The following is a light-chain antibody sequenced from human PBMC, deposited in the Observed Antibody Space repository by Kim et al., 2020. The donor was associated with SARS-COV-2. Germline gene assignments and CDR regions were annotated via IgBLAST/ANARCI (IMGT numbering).Light chain of an antibody. CDR1: KLGDKY. V-gene: IGLV3-1*01. Sequence: VSVSPGQKGSITCAGDKLGDKYACWYQQKPGQSPVLVIYQDSKRPSGIPERFSGSNSGNTATLTISGTQAMDEADYYCQAWDSSRVFGGGTQLTVL. CDR2: QDS. CDR3: QAWDSSRV. J-gene: IGLJ3*02.